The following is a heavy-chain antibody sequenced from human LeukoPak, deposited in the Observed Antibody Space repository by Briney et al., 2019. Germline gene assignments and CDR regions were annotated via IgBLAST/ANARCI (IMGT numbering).Heavy chain of an antibody. D-gene: IGHD1-14*01. V-gene: IGHV3-21*01. CDR1: GLTFRTYS. CDR2: ISSDSHYI. J-gene: IGHJ4*02. CDR3: ASSLPGTEYFDY. Sequence: GGSLRLSCAAAGLTFRTYSMNWIRQAPGKGLEWVSSISSDSHYIYYEDSVKGRFTTSRDNARTSLYLQMNSLRAEDTAVYFCASSLPGTEYFDYWGQGSLVTVSP.